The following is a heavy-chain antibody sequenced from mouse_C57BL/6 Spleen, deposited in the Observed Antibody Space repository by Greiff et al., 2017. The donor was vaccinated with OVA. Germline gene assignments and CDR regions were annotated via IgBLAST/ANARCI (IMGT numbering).Heavy chain of an antibody. CDR3: ARGHPDFDY. Sequence: VQLQQSGAELVKPGASVKMSCKASGYTFTSYWITWVKQRPGQGLEWIGDIYPGSGSTKYNEKFKSKATLTVDTSSSTAYMQLSSQTSEDSAVYHCARGHPDFDYWGQGTTLTFAS. CDR2: IYPGSGST. V-gene: IGHV1-55*01. CDR1: GYTFTSYW. J-gene: IGHJ2*01.